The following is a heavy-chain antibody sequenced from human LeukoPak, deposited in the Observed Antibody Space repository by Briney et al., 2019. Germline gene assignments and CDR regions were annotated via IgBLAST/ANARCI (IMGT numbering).Heavy chain of an antibody. Sequence: QSGGSLRLSCAASGFTFSNFWIHWVRQAPGKGLEWVSAISGSGGSTYYADSVKGRFTISRDDSKNTLYLQMNSLRAEDTAVYYCAKNGRQGYCSGGSCLDYYYMDVWGKGTTVTVSS. V-gene: IGHV3-23*01. D-gene: IGHD2-15*01. CDR3: AKNGRQGYCSGGSCLDYYYMDV. J-gene: IGHJ6*03. CDR1: GFTFSNFW. CDR2: ISGSGGST.